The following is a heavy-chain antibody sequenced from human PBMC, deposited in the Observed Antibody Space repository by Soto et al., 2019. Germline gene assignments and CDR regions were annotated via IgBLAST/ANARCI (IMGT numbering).Heavy chain of an antibody. V-gene: IGHV1-69*01. J-gene: IGHJ6*02. D-gene: IGHD2-2*01. CDR3: ARSQGSSTSLEIYYYYYYGMDV. CDR2: IIPIPGTA. Sequence: QVQLVQSGAEVKKPGSSVKVSCKASGGTFGSYAISWVRQAPGQGLEWMGGIIPIPGTANYAQKIQGRVTIDADETTSTAYMELSSLRSEDTAVYYCARSQGSSTSLEIYYYYYYGMDVWGQGTTVTVSS. CDR1: GGTFGSYA.